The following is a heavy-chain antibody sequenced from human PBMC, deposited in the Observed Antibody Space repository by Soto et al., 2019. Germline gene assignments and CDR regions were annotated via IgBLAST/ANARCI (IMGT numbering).Heavy chain of an antibody. Sequence: QVQLVQSGAEVKKPGASVKVSCKASGYTFTSYYMHWVRQAPGQGLEWMGIINPSGGSTSYAQKLQGRVTMTRDTSTSTVYMELSSLRSEDTAVYYCASLTEVNGMDVWGQGTTVTVSS. J-gene: IGHJ6*02. CDR1: GYTFTSYY. CDR2: INPSGGST. V-gene: IGHV1-46*04. CDR3: ASLTEVNGMDV.